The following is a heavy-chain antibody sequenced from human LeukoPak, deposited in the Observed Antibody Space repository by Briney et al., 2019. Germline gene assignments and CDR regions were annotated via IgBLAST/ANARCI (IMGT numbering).Heavy chain of an antibody. V-gene: IGHV3-7*01. D-gene: IGHD3-10*01. Sequence: PGGSLRLSCAASGFSFSNYWMNWVRQAPGKGLEWVANIKYDASEQYYVDSVKGRFTISRDNAKNSLYLQMNILRAEGTAVYYCARDSVRGRPLVAFDIWGQGTMVTVSS. CDR3: ARDSVRGRPLVAFDI. CDR2: IKYDASEQ. J-gene: IGHJ3*02. CDR1: GFSFSNYW.